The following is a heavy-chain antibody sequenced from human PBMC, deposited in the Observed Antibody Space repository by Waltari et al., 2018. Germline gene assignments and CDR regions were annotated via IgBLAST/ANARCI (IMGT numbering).Heavy chain of an antibody. CDR1: GVTVGNNF. V-gene: IGHV3-53*01. CDR2: IYGGGRT. Sequence: EVQLVESGGGSIQPGGSLRLSCAASGVTVGNNFMTWVRQAPGKGLEWVSLIYGGGRTYYADSVQGRFTISRDTSKNTLQLQMNSLRGEDTAVYYCARDRHCTDSGCSGLWGQGTLVTVSS. J-gene: IGHJ4*02. CDR3: ARDRHCTDSGCSGL. D-gene: IGHD2-8*02.